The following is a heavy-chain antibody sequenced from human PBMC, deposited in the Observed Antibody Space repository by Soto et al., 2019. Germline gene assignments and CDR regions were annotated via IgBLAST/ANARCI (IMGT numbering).Heavy chain of an antibody. D-gene: IGHD3-9*01. CDR2: ISSGGTTK. V-gene: IGHV3-48*03. CDR1: GFSFSDFE. Sequence: PGGSLRLSCATSGFSFSDFEVHWVRQAPGKGLEWVSYISSGGTTKYYADSVKGRFTISRDNAKNSLFLQMNSLRAEDTAVYYCAREYYDILTGLYLNWFERWGQGTLVT. J-gene: IGHJ5*02. CDR3: AREYYDILTGLYLNWFER.